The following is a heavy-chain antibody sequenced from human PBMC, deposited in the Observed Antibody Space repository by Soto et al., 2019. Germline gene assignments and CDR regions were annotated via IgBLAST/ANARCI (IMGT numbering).Heavy chain of an antibody. Sequence: LSLTCAVSSGSISSSNWWSWVRQPPGKGLEWIGEIYHSGSTNYNPSLKSRVTISVDKSKNQFSLKLSSVTAADTAVYYCARAPSRRYCSSTSCYGDWFDPWGQGTLVTVSS. CDR1: SGSISSSNW. J-gene: IGHJ5*02. D-gene: IGHD2-2*01. CDR3: ARAPSRRYCSSTSCYGDWFDP. CDR2: IYHSGST. V-gene: IGHV4-4*02.